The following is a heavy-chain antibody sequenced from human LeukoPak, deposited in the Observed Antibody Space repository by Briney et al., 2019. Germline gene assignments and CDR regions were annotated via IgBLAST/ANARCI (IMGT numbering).Heavy chain of an antibody. CDR3: ARGLQYQLLKALRYYYMDV. D-gene: IGHD2-2*01. CDR2: IIPISDTA. J-gene: IGHJ6*03. CDR1: GGTFSSHA. Sequence: SVNVSCKASGGTFSSHAIAWVRQPAGQGPDWMGVIIPISDTADYAQKFQGRVTITTDTSTNTAFMELSRLTSDDTAVYYCARGLQYQLLKALRYYYMDVWGEGTTVTVSS. V-gene: IGHV1-69*05.